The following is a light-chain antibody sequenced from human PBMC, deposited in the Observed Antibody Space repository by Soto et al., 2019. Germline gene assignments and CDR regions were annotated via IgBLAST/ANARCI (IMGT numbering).Light chain of an antibody. CDR3: QLYGTSPMFT. CDR2: SAS. CDR1: KSVSNTS. V-gene: IGKV3-20*01. J-gene: IGKJ2*01. Sequence: EIGLTQSPGPLSLSPGELATLSCRASKSVSNTSLAWYLQKPGQAPRLLLYSASCRATGIPDRFSGSGSGTDFALTISRLEPEDLAVYYCQLYGTSPMFTFGRGTRLEIK.